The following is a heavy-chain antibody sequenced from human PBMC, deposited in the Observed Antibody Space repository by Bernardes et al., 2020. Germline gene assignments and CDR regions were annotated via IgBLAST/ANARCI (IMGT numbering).Heavy chain of an antibody. D-gene: IGHD2-21*01. CDR3: ARGTGRRQGGLVDY. CDR2: MNPNSGNT. J-gene: IGHJ4*02. V-gene: IGHV1-8*01. CDR1: GYTFTSYD. Sequence: ASVKVSCKASGYTFTSYDINWVRQATGKGLEWMGWMNPNSGNTGYAQKFQGRVTMTRNTSISTAYMELSSLRSEDTAVYYCARGTGRRQGGLVDYWGQGTLVTVSS.